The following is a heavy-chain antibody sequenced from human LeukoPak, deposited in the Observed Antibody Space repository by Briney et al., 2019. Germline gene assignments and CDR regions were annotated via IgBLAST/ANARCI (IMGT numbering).Heavy chain of an antibody. CDR1: GYTFTGYY. V-gene: IGHV1-2*02. CDR2: INPNSGGT. Sequence: ASVKVSCKASGYTFTGYYMHWVRQAPGQGLEWMGWINPNSGGTNYAQKFQGRVTMTRDTSISTAYMELSRLRSDDTAVYYCAKDYGDYVFWYFDLWGRGTLVTVSS. CDR3: AKDYGDYVFWYFDL. D-gene: IGHD4-17*01. J-gene: IGHJ2*01.